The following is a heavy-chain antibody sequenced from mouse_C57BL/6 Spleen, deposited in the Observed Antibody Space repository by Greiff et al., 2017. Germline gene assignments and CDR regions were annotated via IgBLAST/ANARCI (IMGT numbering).Heavy chain of an antibody. CDR1: GYTFTSYW. D-gene: IGHD4-1*01. CDR2: IHPNSGST. Sequence: QVQLQQPGAELVKPGASVKLSCKASGYTFTSYWMHWVKQRPGQGLAWIGMIHPNSGSTNYNEKFKSKATLTVDKSSSTAYMQLSSLTSEDSAVYYCARYWDGSFAYWGQVTLVIVSA. J-gene: IGHJ3*01. V-gene: IGHV1-64*01. CDR3: ARYWDGSFAY.